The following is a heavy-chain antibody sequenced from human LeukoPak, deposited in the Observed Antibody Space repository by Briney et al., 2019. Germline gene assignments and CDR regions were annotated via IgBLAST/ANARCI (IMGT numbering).Heavy chain of an antibody. CDR2: ISSSSNTI. CDR1: GFTFSSYS. V-gene: IGHV3-48*01. D-gene: IGHD6-13*01. Sequence: GGSLRLSCAASGFTFSSYSINWVRQAPGKGLEWVSYISSSSNTIYYADSVKGRFTISRDNAKNSLYLQMNSLRAEDTAVYYCARSDGYNSSPNYWGQGTLVTVSS. J-gene: IGHJ4*02. CDR3: ARSDGYNSSPNY.